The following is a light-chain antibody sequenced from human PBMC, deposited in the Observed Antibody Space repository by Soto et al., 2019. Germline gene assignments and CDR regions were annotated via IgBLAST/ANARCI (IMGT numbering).Light chain of an antibody. Sequence: DIQMTQSPSSLSASVGDRVTITCRASKSISSYLNWYQQKPGKAPKVLIFDASSLESGVPSRFSGSGSATEFTLTISSLQPDDFATYYCQQYSTYPWTFGQGTKVDIK. J-gene: IGKJ1*01. CDR3: QQYSTYPWT. V-gene: IGKV1-5*01. CDR1: KSISSY. CDR2: DAS.